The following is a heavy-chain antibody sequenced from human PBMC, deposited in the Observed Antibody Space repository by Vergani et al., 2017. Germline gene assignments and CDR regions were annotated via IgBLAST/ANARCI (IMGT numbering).Heavy chain of an antibody. V-gene: IGHV1-69*01. CDR1: GGTFSNYA. CDR2: IIPIFGTA. CDR3: AQSARFLESYYYMDV. J-gene: IGHJ6*03. Sequence: QVQLVQSGAEVKKPGSSVKVSCKASGGTFSNYAISWVRQAPGQGLEWVGGIIPIFGTANYAQKFQGRVTITADESTSTAYLELSSLRSEDTAVYYCAQSARFLESYYYMDVWGKGTTVTVSS. D-gene: IGHD3-3*01.